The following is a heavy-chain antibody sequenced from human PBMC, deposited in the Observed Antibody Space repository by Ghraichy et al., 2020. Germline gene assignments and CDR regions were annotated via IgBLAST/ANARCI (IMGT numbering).Heavy chain of an antibody. CDR1: GGSISSYY. Sequence: SETLSLTCTVSGGSISSYYWSWIRQPPGKGLEWIGYIYYSGSTFYNPSLKSRVTISVDTSKNHFSLKLNSVTAADTAVYYCARHFFGVSSEDRQHDWFDPWGQGTLVIVSS. CDR2: IYYSGST. D-gene: IGHD3-16*01. V-gene: IGHV4-59*08. CDR3: ARHFFGVSSEDRQHDWFDP. J-gene: IGHJ5*02.